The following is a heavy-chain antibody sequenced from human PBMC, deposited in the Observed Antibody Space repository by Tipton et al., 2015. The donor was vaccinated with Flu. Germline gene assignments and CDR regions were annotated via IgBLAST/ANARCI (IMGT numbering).Heavy chain of an antibody. CDR1: GGSISSYY. D-gene: IGHD5-24*01. CDR2: IYYSGST. CDR3: ARDGVKGEMATIKPLDAFDI. J-gene: IGHJ3*02. V-gene: IGHV4-59*01. Sequence: TLSLTCTVSGGSISSYYWSWIRQPPGKGLEWIGYIYYSGSTNYNPSLKSRVTISVDTSKNQFSLKLSSVTAADTAVYYCARDGVKGEMATIKPLDAFDIWGQGTMVTVSS.